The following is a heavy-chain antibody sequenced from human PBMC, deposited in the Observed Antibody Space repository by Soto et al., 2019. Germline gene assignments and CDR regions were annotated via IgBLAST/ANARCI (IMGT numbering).Heavy chain of an antibody. Sequence: ASVEVSCKVSGGTFSSYAISWVRQAPGQGPEWMGGIIPIFGTANYAQKFQGRVTITADESTSTAYMELSSLRSEDTAVYYCARDEPATDYYYGMDVWGQGTTVTVSS. CDR2: IIPIFGTA. CDR3: ARDEPATDYYYGMDV. D-gene: IGHD6-13*01. V-gene: IGHV1-69*13. CDR1: GGTFSSYA. J-gene: IGHJ6*02.